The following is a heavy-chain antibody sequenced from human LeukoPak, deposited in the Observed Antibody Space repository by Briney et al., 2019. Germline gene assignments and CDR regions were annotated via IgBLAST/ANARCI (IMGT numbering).Heavy chain of an antibody. V-gene: IGHV4-34*01. CDR1: GGSFSGYY. Sequence: PSETLSLTCAVYGGSFSGYYWSWIRQPPGKGLEWTGEINHSGSTNYNPSLKSRVTISVDTSKNQFSLKLSSVTAADKAVYYCARSRRVYSSRSHFDYWGQGTLVTVSS. D-gene: IGHD6-13*01. CDR3: ARSRRVYSSRSHFDY. J-gene: IGHJ4*02. CDR2: INHSGST.